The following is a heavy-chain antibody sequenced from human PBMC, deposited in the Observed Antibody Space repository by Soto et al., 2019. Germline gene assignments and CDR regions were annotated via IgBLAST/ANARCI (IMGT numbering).Heavy chain of an antibody. CDR2: IYYSGST. Sequence: SETLSLTCTVSGGSISSSSYYWGWIRQPPGKGLEWIGSIYYSGSTYYNPSLKSRVTMSVDTSKNQFSLRLSSVTAADTAIYYCATRITVFGLLIPPFDPWGQGTQVTVSS. CDR1: GGSISSSSYY. D-gene: IGHD3-3*01. CDR3: ATRITVFGLLIPPFDP. J-gene: IGHJ5*02. V-gene: IGHV4-39*07.